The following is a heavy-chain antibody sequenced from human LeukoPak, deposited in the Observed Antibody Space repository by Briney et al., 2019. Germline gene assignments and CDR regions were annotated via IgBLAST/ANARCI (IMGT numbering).Heavy chain of an antibody. CDR1: GFTFSNAW. CDR2: IKSKTDGGTT. Sequence: GGSLRLSCAASGFTFSNAWMSWVRQAPGKGLEWVGRIKSKTDGGTTDYAAPVKGRFTISRDDSKNTLYLQMNSLKTEDTAVYYCTTDPIVVVPAAAFDYWGQGTLVTVSS. J-gene: IGHJ4*02. D-gene: IGHD2-2*01. V-gene: IGHV3-15*01. CDR3: TTDPIVVVPAAAFDY.